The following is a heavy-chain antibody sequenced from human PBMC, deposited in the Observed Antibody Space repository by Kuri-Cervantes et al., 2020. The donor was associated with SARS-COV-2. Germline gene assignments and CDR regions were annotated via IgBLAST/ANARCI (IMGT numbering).Heavy chain of an antibody. CDR3: ARSIVVVPAPFDY. V-gene: IGHV3-66*01. D-gene: IGHD2-2*01. Sequence: GESLKISCAASGFTVSSNYMSWVRQAPGKGLEWVSVIYSGGSTYYADSVKGRFTISRDNSKNTLYLQMNSLRAEDTTVYYCARSIVVVPAPFDYWGQGTLVTVSS. J-gene: IGHJ4*02. CDR1: GFTVSSNY. CDR2: IYSGGST.